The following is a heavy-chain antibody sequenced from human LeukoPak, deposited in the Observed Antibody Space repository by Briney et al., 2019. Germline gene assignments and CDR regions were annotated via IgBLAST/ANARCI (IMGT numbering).Heavy chain of an antibody. V-gene: IGHV4-59*02. D-gene: IGHD2/OR15-2a*01. Sequence: PSETLSLTCLVSGASVSTSHWNWIRQVPGKGLEWIGCLSYTGKTDYNPSLTGRVTISFGTSENQVSLKLRSVSAADTGVYYCSEGYFEPFAHWGQGARVTVSS. CDR2: LSYTGKT. CDR1: GASVSTSH. J-gene: IGHJ4*02. CDR3: SEGYFEPFAH.